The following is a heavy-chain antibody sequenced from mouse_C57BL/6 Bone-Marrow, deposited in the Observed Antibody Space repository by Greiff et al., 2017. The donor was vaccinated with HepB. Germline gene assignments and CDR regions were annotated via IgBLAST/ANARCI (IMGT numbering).Heavy chain of an antibody. V-gene: IGHV1-80*01. D-gene: IGHD3-1*01. CDR1: GYAFSSYW. CDR2: IYPGDGDT. J-gene: IGHJ1*03. Sequence: QVQLQQPGAELVKPGASVKISCKASGYAFSSYWMNWVKQRPGKGLEWIGQIYPGDGDTNYNGKFKGKATLTADKSSSTAYMQLSSLTSEDSAVYFCARLGRGWYFDVWGTGTTVTVSS. CDR3: ARLGRGWYFDV.